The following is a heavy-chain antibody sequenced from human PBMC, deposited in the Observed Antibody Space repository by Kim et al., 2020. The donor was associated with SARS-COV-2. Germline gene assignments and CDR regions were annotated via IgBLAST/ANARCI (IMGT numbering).Heavy chain of an antibody. CDR1: GGTFSSYA. V-gene: IGHV1-69*13. CDR2: IIPIFGTA. Sequence: SVKVSCKASGGTFSSYAISWVRQAPGQGLEWMGGIIPIFGTANYAQKFQGRVTITADESTSTAFMELSSLRSEDTAVYYCARLPQGGIAALGAFYYYYGMDVWGQGTTVTVSS. J-gene: IGHJ6*02. D-gene: IGHD6-6*01. CDR3: ARLPQGGIAALGAFYYYYGMDV.